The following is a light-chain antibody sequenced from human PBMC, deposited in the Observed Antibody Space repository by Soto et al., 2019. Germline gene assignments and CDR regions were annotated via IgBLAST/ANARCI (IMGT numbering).Light chain of an antibody. CDR2: GVS. CDR1: QSVSSY. J-gene: IGKJ5*01. Sequence: EIVLTQSPGTLSLSPVERATLSCRASQSVSSYLAWYQQKPGQAPRLLIYGVSSRATGIPDRFSGSGSGTDLTLTISRLEPEDFAVYYCQQYGSSPVTFGQGTRLEIK. CDR3: QQYGSSPVT. V-gene: IGKV3-20*01.